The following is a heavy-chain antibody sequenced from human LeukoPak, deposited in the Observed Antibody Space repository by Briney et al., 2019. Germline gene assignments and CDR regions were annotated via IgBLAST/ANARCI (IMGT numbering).Heavy chain of an antibody. V-gene: IGHV3-30*03. D-gene: IGHD7-27*01. CDR1: GFTFNTYG. Sequence: GGSLRLSCEVSGFTFNTYGIHWVRQAPGKGLEWVAVISSDGGNKFYADSVKGRFTISRDNSKNTLYLQTNSLRLEDTAVYYCARAPTGDFDFWGQGTLVTVSS. J-gene: IGHJ4*02. CDR2: ISSDGGNK. CDR3: ARAPTGDFDF.